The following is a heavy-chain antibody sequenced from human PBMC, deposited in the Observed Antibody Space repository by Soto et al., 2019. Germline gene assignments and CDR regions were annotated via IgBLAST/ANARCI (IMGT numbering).Heavy chain of an antibody. Sequence: EVQLLESGGDSVQPGGSVRLSCAGSGFTFINYAMNWVRQAPGKGLEWVSTISGGGDATFFADSVRGRFTFSRDNSENTVTLQMNSLGVDDTAVYYRARKVVGSTSRPDYWYFDLWGRGTLVTVSS. J-gene: IGHJ2*01. CDR1: GFTFINYA. CDR2: ISGGGDAT. D-gene: IGHD2-21*01. CDR3: ARKVVGSTSRPDYWYFDL. V-gene: IGHV3-23*01.